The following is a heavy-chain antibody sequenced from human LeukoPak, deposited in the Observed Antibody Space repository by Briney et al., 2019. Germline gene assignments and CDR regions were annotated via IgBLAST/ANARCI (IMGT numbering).Heavy chain of an antibody. CDR3: ARDVDYFDY. J-gene: IGHJ4*02. Sequence: GGSLRLSCAASGFTFSSYEMNWVRQAPGKGREWVSYISSSGSTIYYADSVKGRFTISRDNAKNSLYLQMNSLRAEDTAVYYCARDVDYFDYWGQGTLVTVSS. V-gene: IGHV3-48*03. CDR1: GFTFSSYE. CDR2: ISSSGSTI.